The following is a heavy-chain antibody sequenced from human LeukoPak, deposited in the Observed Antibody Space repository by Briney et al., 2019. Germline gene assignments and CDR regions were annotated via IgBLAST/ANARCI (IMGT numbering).Heavy chain of an antibody. V-gene: IGHV3-7*01. CDR2: IKQDGSEK. J-gene: IGHJ4*02. D-gene: IGHD3-9*01. Sequence: QPGGSLRPSCAASGFTFSSYWMSWVRQAPGKGLEWVANIKQDGSEKYYVDSVKGRFTISRDNAKNSLYLQMNSLRAEDTAVYYCARDHDILTNYLDYWGQGTLVTVSS. CDR1: GFTFSSYW. CDR3: ARDHDILTNYLDY.